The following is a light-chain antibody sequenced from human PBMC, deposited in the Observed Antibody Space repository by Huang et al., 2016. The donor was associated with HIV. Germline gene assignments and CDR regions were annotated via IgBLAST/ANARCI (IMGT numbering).Light chain of an antibody. CDR2: GAS. Sequence: IVLTQSPDTLSLSPGERATLSCRASQTVTKNYLAWYQQRPGQAPRLLIYGASTRATGIPDRFSGSGSGTDFTLTISRLEPKDFVVYYCQQFGSSPPYSFGQGTKLEIK. CDR3: QQFGSSPPYS. J-gene: IGKJ2*03. CDR1: QTVTKNY. V-gene: IGKV3-20*01.